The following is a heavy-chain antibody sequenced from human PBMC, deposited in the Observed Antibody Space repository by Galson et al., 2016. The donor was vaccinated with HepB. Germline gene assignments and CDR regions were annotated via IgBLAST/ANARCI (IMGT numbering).Heavy chain of an antibody. D-gene: IGHD1-26*01. J-gene: IGHJ3*01. Sequence: PALVKPTQTLTLTCTVSGFSLSSARMGVSWIRQPPGKALEWLAQIFWNDEDSYSTSLKSRLTISKDTSKNQVVLSMTNMDPVDTATYYCARIHLNALSGRPDAFDVWGQRTVVIVSS. CDR1: GFSLSSARMG. V-gene: IGHV2-26*02. CDR3: ARIHLNALSGRPDAFDV. CDR2: IFWNDED.